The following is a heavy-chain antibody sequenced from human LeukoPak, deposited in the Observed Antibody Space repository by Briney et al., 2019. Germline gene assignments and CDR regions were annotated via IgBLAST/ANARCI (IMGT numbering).Heavy chain of an antibody. D-gene: IGHD6-19*01. CDR1: GGTFSSYA. CDR2: IIPIFGTA. Sequence: ASVKVSCKASGGTFSSYAISWVRQAPGQGLEWMGGIIPIFGTANYAQKFQGRVTITADKSTSTAYMELSSLRSEDTAVYYCARGDSGWSPVDYWGQGTLVTVSS. V-gene: IGHV1-69*06. CDR3: ARGDSGWSPVDY. J-gene: IGHJ4*02.